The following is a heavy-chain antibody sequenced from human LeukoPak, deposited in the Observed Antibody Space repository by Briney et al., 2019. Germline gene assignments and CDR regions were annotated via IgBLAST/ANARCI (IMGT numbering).Heavy chain of an antibody. Sequence: PGGSLRLSCAASGFTFSSYAMHWVRQAPGKGLEWVAVISYDASNKYYADSVKGRFTISRDNSKNTLYLQMNSLRAEDTAVYYCTRRGSGKSFYYMDVWGKGTTVTVS. V-gene: IGHV3-30*04. CDR1: GFTFSSYA. CDR3: TRRGSGKSFYYMDV. D-gene: IGHD3-16*01. CDR2: ISYDASNK. J-gene: IGHJ6*03.